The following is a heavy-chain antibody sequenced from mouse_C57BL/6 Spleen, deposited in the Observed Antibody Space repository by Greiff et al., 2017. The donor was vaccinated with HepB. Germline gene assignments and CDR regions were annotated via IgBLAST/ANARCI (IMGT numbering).Heavy chain of an antibody. Sequence: LEESGAELVKPGASVKLSCKASGYTFTEYTIHWVKQRSGQGLEWIGWFYPGSGSIKYNEKFKDKATLTADKSSSTVYMELSRLTSEDSAVYFCARHEDRYDYDAAWFAYWGQGTLVTVSA. D-gene: IGHD2-4*01. V-gene: IGHV1-62-2*01. J-gene: IGHJ3*01. CDR3: ARHEDRYDYDAAWFAY. CDR2: FYPGSGSI. CDR1: GYTFTEYT.